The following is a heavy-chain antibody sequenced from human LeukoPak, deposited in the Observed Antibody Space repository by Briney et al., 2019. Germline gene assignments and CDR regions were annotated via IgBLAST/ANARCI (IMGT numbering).Heavy chain of an antibody. CDR3: ASISMVRARNAFDI. V-gene: IGHV1-69*05. D-gene: IGHD3-10*01. CDR1: GGTFSSYA. Sequence: ASVKVSCKASGGTFSSYAISWVRHAPGQRLEGMGGIIPIFGTANYAQKFQGRVTITTDEPTSTAYMELSSLRSEDTAVYYCASISMVRARNAFDIWGQGTVVTVSS. J-gene: IGHJ3*02. CDR2: IIPIFGTA.